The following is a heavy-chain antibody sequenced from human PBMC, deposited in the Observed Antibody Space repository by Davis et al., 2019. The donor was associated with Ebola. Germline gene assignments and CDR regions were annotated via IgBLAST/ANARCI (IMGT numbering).Heavy chain of an antibody. V-gene: IGHV3-20*04. D-gene: IGHD2-15*01. CDR1: GFTFAAHG. J-gene: IGHJ4*02. Sequence: PGGSLRPSCAAFGFTFAAHGMHWVRQAPGKGLEWDYGTNWNGGSTTYVDSVKGRFTISRDNAKNSLYLQMNNLRAEDTAVYYCARLLTPRYCSADGCYLEIFENWGQGTLVSVSS. CDR2: TNWNGGST. CDR3: ARLLTPRYCSADGCYLEIFEN.